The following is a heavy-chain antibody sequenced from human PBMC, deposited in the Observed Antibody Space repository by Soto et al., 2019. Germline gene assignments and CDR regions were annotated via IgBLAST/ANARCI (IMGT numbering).Heavy chain of an antibody. CDR1: GYTLTELS. Sequence: SVKVSCKVSGYTLTELSMHWVRQAPGKGLEWMGGFDPEDGETIYAQKFQGRVTMTEDTSTDTAYMELSSLRSEDTAVYYCATGVLRYFDWLNPVSSKPKAKCGMDVCGQGTMVTVSS. CDR3: ATGVLRYFDWLNPVSSKPKAKCGMDV. J-gene: IGHJ6*02. D-gene: IGHD3-9*01. V-gene: IGHV1-24*01. CDR2: FDPEDGET.